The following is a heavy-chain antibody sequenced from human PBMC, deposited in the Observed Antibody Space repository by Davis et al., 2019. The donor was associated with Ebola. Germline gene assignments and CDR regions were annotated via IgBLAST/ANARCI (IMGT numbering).Heavy chain of an antibody. CDR2: ITTNTASP. CDR3: ARGMGELALN. J-gene: IGHJ4*02. Sequence: AASVKVSCKASGYTFISYAMNWVRQAPGHGLEWLGWITTNTASPTYARGFSERFVFSLDTSVDTAFLQINNLRAEDTAIYSCARGMGELALNWGQGTLVTVSS. CDR1: GYTFISYA. V-gene: IGHV7-4-1*02. D-gene: IGHD3-16*01.